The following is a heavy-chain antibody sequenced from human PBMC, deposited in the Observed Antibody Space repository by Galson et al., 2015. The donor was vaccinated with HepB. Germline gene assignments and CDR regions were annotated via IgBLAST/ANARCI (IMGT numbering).Heavy chain of an antibody. Sequence: FIYYSGSTYYNPSLKSRVTISMDTSKNKFSLKLSSVTAADTAVYYCARARITIFGVVTIFDYWGQGTLVTVTS. V-gene: IGHV4-31*02. CDR3: ARARITIFGVVTIFDY. CDR2: IYYSGST. D-gene: IGHD3-3*01. J-gene: IGHJ4*02.